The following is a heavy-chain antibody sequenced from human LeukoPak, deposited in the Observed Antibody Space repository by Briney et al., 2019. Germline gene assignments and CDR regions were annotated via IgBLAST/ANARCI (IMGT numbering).Heavy chain of an antibody. CDR1: GGSISSYY. CDR3: ARDTSGYYSFDY. Sequence: SETLSLTCSVSGGSISSYYWSWIRQPPGKGLEWLGSIYYGGSTYYNPSLKSRVTISVDTSKNQFSLKLTSVTAADTAIYYCARDTSGYYSFDYWGQGTLVTVSS. V-gene: IGHV4-39*01. J-gene: IGHJ4*02. CDR2: IYYGGST. D-gene: IGHD3-22*01.